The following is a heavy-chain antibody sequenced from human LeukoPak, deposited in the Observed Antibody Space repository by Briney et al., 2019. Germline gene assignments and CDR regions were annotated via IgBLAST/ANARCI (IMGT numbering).Heavy chain of an antibody. CDR3: GKTDIYFNPIDY. D-gene: IGHD3-9*01. Sequence: KASETLSLTCAVSGVSISSSEWWIWVRQPPGQGLEWIGEIHRAGRTRYNPSLKSRVTMSMDYSKNQFSLNVSSVTAADTAIYYCGKTDIYFNPIDYWGPGSLVTVSS. J-gene: IGHJ4*02. V-gene: IGHV4-4*02. CDR2: IHRAGRT. CDR1: GVSISSSEW.